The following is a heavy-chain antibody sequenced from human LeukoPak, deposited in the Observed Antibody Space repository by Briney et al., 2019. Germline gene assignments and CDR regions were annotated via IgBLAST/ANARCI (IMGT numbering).Heavy chain of an antibody. CDR2: IYTSGTT. V-gene: IGHV4-61*02. D-gene: IGHD6-6*01. CDR3: ARWSGSVTARNYYYYMDV. CDR1: GGSVRRGNYY. J-gene: IGHJ6*03. Sequence: SQTLSLTCTVSGGSVRRGNYYWTWIRQPAGSGLEWIGRIYTSGTTDYNPSLRTRVTISVDASRNQFSLNLSSVTAADTAVYYCARWSGSVTARNYYYYMDVWGKGTTVTVSS.